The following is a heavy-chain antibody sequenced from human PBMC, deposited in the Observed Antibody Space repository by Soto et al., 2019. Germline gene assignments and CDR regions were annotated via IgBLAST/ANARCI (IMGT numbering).Heavy chain of an antibody. CDR1: GFTFSSYG. D-gene: IGHD2-15*01. CDR2: ISYDGSNK. V-gene: IGHV3-30*18. J-gene: IGHJ5*02. Sequence: QVQLVESGGGVVQPGRSLRLSCAASGFTFSSYGMHWVRQAPGKGLEWVAVISYDGSNKYYADSVKGRFTISRDNSKNTLYLQMNSLRAEDTAVYYCAKDYCSGGSCYDWFDPWGQGTLVTVSS. CDR3: AKDYCSGGSCYDWFDP.